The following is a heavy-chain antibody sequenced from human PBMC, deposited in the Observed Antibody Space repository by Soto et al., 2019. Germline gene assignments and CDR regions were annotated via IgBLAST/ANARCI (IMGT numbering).Heavy chain of an antibody. J-gene: IGHJ4*02. CDR3: ARVYYYGSGSHMGGAFDY. V-gene: IGHV3-23*01. CDR1: GFTFSSYA. D-gene: IGHD3-10*01. CDR2: ISGSGGST. Sequence: EVQLLESGGGLVQPGGSLRLSCAASGFTFSSYAMSWVRQAPGKGLEWVSAISGSGGSTYYADSVKGRFTISRDNSKNTLYLQMNSLRAEDTAVYYCARVYYYGSGSHMGGAFDYWGQGTLVTVSS.